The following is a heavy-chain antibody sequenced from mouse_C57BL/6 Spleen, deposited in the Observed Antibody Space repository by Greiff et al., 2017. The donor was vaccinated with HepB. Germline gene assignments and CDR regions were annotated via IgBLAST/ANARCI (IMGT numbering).Heavy chain of an antibody. D-gene: IGHD3-3*01. Sequence: EVQLQQSGPELVKPGASVKIPCKASGYTFTDYNMDWVKQSHGKSLEWIGDINPNNGGTIYNQKFKGKATLTVAKSSSTAYMELRSLTSEDTAVYYCARYLGGFAYWGQGTLVTVSA. CDR1: GYTFTDYN. V-gene: IGHV1-18*01. CDR2: INPNNGGT. CDR3: ARYLGGFAY. J-gene: IGHJ3*01.